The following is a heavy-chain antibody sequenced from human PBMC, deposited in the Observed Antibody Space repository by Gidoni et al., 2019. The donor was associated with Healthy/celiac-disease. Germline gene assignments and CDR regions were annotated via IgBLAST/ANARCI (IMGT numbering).Heavy chain of an antibody. CDR1: GLTFDDYA. Sequence: EVQLVESGGGLVQPGGSLRPTCSASGLTFDDYAMHWVRQAQGKGLEWVSGISWNSGSIGYADSVKGRFTISRDNAKNSLYLQMNSLRAEDTALYYCAKNRRMDYYYYGMDVWGQGTTVTVSS. V-gene: IGHV3-9*01. CDR3: AKNRRMDYYYYGMDV. J-gene: IGHJ6*02. CDR2: ISWNSGSI. D-gene: IGHD2-15*01.